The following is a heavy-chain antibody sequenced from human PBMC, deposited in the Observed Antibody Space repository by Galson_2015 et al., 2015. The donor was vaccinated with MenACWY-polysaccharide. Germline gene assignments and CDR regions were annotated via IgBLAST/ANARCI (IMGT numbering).Heavy chain of an antibody. CDR2: MSRSGTT. J-gene: IGHJ6*02. CDR3: ARDISYCSGGSCYYYYGMDV. CDR1: GFTFSNYG. V-gene: IGHV3-23*01. D-gene: IGHD2-15*01. Sequence: SLRLSCAASGFTFSNYGMAWVRQAPGKGLDWVSAMSRSGTTYYAASVKGRFTISGDNSKNTLYLQMNSLRAEDTAVYYCARDISYCSGGSCYYYYGMDVWGQGTTVTVSS.